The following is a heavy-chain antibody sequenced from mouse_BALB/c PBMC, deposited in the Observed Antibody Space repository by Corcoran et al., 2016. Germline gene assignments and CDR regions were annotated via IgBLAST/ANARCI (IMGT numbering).Heavy chain of an antibody. CDR2: IYWDDDK. Sequence: QVNLKESGPGILQPSQTLSLTCSFSGFSLSTSGMGVSWIRQPSGKGLEWLAHIYWDDDKRYNPSLKSRLTISKDTSRNQVFLKITSVDTADTATYYCARRATALMDYWGQGTSVTVSS. V-gene: IGHV8-12*01. D-gene: IGHD1-2*01. CDR3: ARRATALMDY. J-gene: IGHJ4*01. CDR1: GFSLSTSGMG.